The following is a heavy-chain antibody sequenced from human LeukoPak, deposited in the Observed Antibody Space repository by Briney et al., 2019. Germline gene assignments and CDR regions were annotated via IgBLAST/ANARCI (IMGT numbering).Heavy chain of an antibody. V-gene: IGHV1-46*01. CDR2: INPYDASA. D-gene: IGHD2-2*01. J-gene: IGHJ4*02. Sequence: GASVKVSCKASGYPFTKYYIHWVRRAPGRGLEWMAIINPYDASATYAQKFQGRLTLTTDTSTSTVYMELSALRYADTAVYYCAREGSRVPTAAYFFEYWGQGTLVTVSS. CDR3: AREGSRVPTAAYFFEY. CDR1: GYPFTKYY.